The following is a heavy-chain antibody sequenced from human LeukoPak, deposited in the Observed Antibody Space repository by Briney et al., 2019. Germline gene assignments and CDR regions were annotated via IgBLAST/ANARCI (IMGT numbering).Heavy chain of an antibody. V-gene: IGHV3-23*01. CDR1: GFTFSNYE. D-gene: IGHD2-2*01. Sequence: GGSLRLSCAASGFTFSNYEMNWVRQAPGKGLEWVSGIIGGAGSTYYADSVKGRFTISRDNSKNTLYLQMNSLRAEDTAVYYCAHGSMYQLDYWGQGTLVTVSS. CDR2: IIGGAGST. CDR3: AHGSMYQLDY. J-gene: IGHJ4*02.